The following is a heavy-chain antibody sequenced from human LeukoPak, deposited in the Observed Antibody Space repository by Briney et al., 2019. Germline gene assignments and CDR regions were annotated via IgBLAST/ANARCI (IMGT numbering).Heavy chain of an antibody. V-gene: IGHV3-23*01. CDR2: IIGSGLTT. J-gene: IGHJ4*02. CDR3: AKDLSPGPD. Sequence: QPGGSLRLSCAASGITFSSYSMNWVRQAPGKGLKWVSAIIGSGLTTYYADSVKGRFTISRDNSKNTLYLQMNSLRDEDTAVYYCAKDLSPGPDWGQGTLVTVSS. CDR1: GITFSSYS.